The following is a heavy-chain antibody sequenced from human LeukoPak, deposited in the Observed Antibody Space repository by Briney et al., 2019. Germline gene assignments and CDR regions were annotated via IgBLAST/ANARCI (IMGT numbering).Heavy chain of an antibody. V-gene: IGHV4-59*01. CDR1: GGSISSYY. D-gene: IGHD1-26*01. J-gene: IGHJ5*02. CDR3: ARVAGSYLNWFDP. CDR2: IYYSGST. Sequence: SETLSLTCTVSGGSISSYYWSWIRQPPGKGLEWIGYIYYSGSTNYNPSLESRVTMSVDTSKNQFSLKLSSVTAADTAVYYCARVAGSYLNWFDPWAREPWSPSPQ.